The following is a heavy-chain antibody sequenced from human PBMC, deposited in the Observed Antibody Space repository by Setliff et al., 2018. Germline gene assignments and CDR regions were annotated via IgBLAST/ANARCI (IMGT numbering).Heavy chain of an antibody. CDR2: IYWNDDK. Sequence: SGPTLVNPTQTLTLTCSFSGFSLSTSAEGVGWIRQPPGKALEWLALIYWNDDKRFSPSLKSRLTITWDTSKNQVVLTMTNMDPVDTATYYCVHARDTTGYHFYFDFWGQGPLVTVSS. V-gene: IGHV2-5*01. J-gene: IGHJ4*02. CDR3: VHARDTTGYHFYFDF. CDR1: GFSLSTSAEG. D-gene: IGHD3-22*01.